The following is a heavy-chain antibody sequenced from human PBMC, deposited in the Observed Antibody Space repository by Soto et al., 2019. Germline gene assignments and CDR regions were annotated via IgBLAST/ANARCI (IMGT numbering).Heavy chain of an antibody. CDR2: ISGGGSTT. CDR1: GFAIDDYA. J-gene: IGHJ4*02. V-gene: IGHV3-23*01. CDR3: AKSVLGYKPSLDY. D-gene: IGHD1-1*01. Sequence: GPLRVCCAASGFAIDDYAMSRVSQDPGKGLEWVSTISGGGSTTYYAESVKGRFTISRDNSRNTLHLQLNSLRVEDSAVYHCAKSVLGYKPSLDYWGQGSLVTVSS.